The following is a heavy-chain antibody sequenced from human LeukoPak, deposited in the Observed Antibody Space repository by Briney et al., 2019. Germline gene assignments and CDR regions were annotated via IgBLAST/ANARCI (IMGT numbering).Heavy chain of an antibody. CDR3: ARLGPYDYVWGSYLRSRAAFDY. CDR1: GGSFNGYY. J-gene: IGHJ4*02. D-gene: IGHD3-16*02. CDR2: INHSGST. Sequence: SETLSLTCAVYGGSFNGYYWSWIRQPPGKGLEWIGEINHSGSTNYNPSLKSRVTISVDTSKNQFSLKLSSVTAADTAVYYCARLGPYDYVWGSYLRSRAAFDYWGQGTLVTVSS. V-gene: IGHV4-34*01.